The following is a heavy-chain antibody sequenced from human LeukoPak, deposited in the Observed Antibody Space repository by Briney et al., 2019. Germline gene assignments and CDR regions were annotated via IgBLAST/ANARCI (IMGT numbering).Heavy chain of an antibody. CDR1: GFAFNNRY. V-gene: IGHV3-53*01. Sequence: GGSLRLSCAVSGFAFNNRYMSWVRQAPGGGREWVSVLYSDGTTYYADSVKGRFTISRDNSKNISYLQMNSLRVEDSAVYYCARRHLGYSDDSWGQGTQVTVSS. J-gene: IGHJ4*02. CDR3: ARRHLGYSDDS. D-gene: IGHD3-22*01. CDR2: LYSDGTT.